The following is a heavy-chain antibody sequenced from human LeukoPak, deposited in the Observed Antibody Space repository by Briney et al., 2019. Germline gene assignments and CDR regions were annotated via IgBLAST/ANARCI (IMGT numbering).Heavy chain of an antibody. J-gene: IGHJ4*01. V-gene: IGHV3-30*18. CDR2: ISYDGNNK. Sequence: PGGSVRLSCAASGFTFSRYGMHWVRQAPGKGLEWVAVISYDGNNKYYADSVKGRFTISRDNSKNTLYLQMNGLRVEDTAVYYCAKDYGDYNFDYWGHGSLVAVSS. CDR1: GFTFSRYG. CDR3: AKDYGDYNFDY. D-gene: IGHD4-17*01.